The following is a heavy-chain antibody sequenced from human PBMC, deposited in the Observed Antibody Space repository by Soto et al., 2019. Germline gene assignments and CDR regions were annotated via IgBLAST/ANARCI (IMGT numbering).Heavy chain of an antibody. CDR1: GGTFSSYA. V-gene: IGHV1-69*06. CDR3: AVTRLGYCSSTSCYTGWFDP. J-gene: IGHJ5*02. D-gene: IGHD2-2*02. Sequence: SVKVSCKASGGTFSSYAISWVRQAPGQGLEWMGGIIPIFGAANYAQKFQGRVTITADKSTSTAYMELSSLRSEDTAVYYCAVTRLGYCSSTSCYTGWFDPWGQGTLVTVSS. CDR2: IIPIFGAA.